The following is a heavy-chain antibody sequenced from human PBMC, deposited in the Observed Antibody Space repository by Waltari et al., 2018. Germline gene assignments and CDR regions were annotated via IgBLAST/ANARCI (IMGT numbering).Heavy chain of an antibody. D-gene: IGHD1-26*01. Sequence: QVQLVKSGDEVKKPGDSVTVSRKTSGYAFTSHYMHWVRQAPGQGLEWMGWIHPNSGCTNYAQKYQDRITMTRDTSISTVYMELSRLISNDTAVYYCARSYQSGSYSDYWGQGTPVTVSS. CDR1: GYAFTSHY. CDR3: ARSYQSGSYSDY. V-gene: IGHV1-2*02. CDR2: IHPNSGCT. J-gene: IGHJ4*02.